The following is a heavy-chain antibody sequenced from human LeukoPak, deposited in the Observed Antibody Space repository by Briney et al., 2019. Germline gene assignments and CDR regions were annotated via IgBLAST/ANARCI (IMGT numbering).Heavy chain of an antibody. D-gene: IGHD3-10*02. Sequence: PGGSLRLSCAASVFTFSSYSMNWVRPARAKGLEWVSSISSSSSYIYYADAVKGRFTISRDNPKNSLYLQMNSLRAEDTAVYYCAELGITMIGGVWGEGATVTISS. CDR1: VFTFSSYS. CDR2: ISSSSSYI. J-gene: IGHJ6*04. CDR3: AELGITMIGGV. V-gene: IGHV3-21*01.